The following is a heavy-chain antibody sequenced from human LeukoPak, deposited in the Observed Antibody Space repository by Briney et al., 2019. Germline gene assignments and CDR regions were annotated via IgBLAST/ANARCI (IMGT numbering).Heavy chain of an antibody. Sequence: PGGSLRLSCAASGFTFSSYAMSWVRQAPGKGLEWASAISGSGGSTYYADSVKGRFTISRDNSKNTLYLQMNSLRAEDTAVYYCASPTQFWYYYMDVWGKGTTVTVSS. J-gene: IGHJ6*03. D-gene: IGHD3-3*02. CDR1: GFTFSSYA. CDR2: ISGSGGST. CDR3: ASPTQFWYYYMDV. V-gene: IGHV3-23*01.